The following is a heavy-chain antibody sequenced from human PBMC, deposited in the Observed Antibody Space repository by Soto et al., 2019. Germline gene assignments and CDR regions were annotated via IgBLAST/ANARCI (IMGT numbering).Heavy chain of an antibody. J-gene: IGHJ4*02. CDR3: GKTRGRRYPPVTDY. CDR2: ISSSGDTI. CDR1: GFTLNDRY. V-gene: IGHV3-11*01. Sequence: QVHLVESGGGLVKPGGSLRLSCAASGFTLNDRYMTWIRQAPGKGLEWLSYISSSGDTIYYADSVAGRFTVSRDNAKNSLYLQMDSLRVKDTAVYYCGKTRGRRYPPVTDYWGQGTLVTVSS. D-gene: IGHD2-2*01.